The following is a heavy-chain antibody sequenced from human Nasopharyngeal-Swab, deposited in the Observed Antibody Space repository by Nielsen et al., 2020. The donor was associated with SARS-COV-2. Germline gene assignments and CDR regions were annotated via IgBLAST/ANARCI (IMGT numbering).Heavy chain of an antibody. V-gene: IGHV3-11*01. Sequence: GESLKISCAASGFTFSDYYMSWIRQAPGKGPEWVSYISSSGSTIYYADSVKGRFTISRDNAKNSLYLQMNSLRAEDTAVYYCARVIWDCSSTSCTYYYYYYMDVWGKGTTVTVSS. CDR1: GFTFSDYY. CDR3: ARVIWDCSSTSCTYYYYYYMDV. D-gene: IGHD2-2*01. CDR2: ISSSGSTI. J-gene: IGHJ6*03.